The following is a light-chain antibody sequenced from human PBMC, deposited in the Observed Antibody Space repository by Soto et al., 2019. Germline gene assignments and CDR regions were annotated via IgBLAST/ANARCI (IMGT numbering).Light chain of an antibody. Sequence: EIVLTQSPGTLSLSPGETATLSCRASQSVSSTYLAWYQQKPGQAPRLLIYGASTRATGIPDRFGGSGSGTDFTLTISGLEPEDFAVYSCQQYGSSPRWTFGQGTKVEVK. CDR1: QSVSSTY. V-gene: IGKV3-20*01. J-gene: IGKJ1*01. CDR2: GAS. CDR3: QQYGSSPRWT.